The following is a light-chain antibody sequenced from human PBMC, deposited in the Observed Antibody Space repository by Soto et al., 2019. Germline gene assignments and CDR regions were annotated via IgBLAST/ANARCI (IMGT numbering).Light chain of an antibody. CDR3: QQYGSSLL. J-gene: IGKJ3*01. V-gene: IGKV3-20*01. Sequence: EIVLPQSPGTLSLSPGERATLSCRASQSVSSSYLAWYQQKPGQAPRLLIYGASSRATGIPDRFSGSGSGTDFTLTISRLEPEDFAVYYCQQYGSSLLFGPGTKVDIK. CDR1: QSVSSSY. CDR2: GAS.